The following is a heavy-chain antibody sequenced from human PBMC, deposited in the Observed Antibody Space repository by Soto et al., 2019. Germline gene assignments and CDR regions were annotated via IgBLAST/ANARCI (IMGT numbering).Heavy chain of an antibody. V-gene: IGHV4-34*01. CDR2: INYSGST. CDR3: ASWTIWGTYRHRFDY. CDR1: GGSFSGYY. J-gene: IGHJ4*02. Sequence: AETLSLTCAVYGGSFSGYYWSWIRKPPGEGLEWIGEINYSGSTNYNPSLKSRVTISVDTSKSQFSLKLSSVTAADTAVYYCASWTIWGTYRHRFDYWGQGTLVTVSS. D-gene: IGHD3-16*02.